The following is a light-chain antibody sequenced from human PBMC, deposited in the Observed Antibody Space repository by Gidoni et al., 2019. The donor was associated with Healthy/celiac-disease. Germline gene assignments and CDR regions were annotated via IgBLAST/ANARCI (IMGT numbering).Light chain of an antibody. V-gene: IGKV3-15*01. J-gene: IGKJ4*01. CDR3: QQYNNWLELT. CDR2: GAS. Sequence: EIVMTQSPATLSVSPGERATLSCRASQSVSSNLAWYQQKPGQAPRLLIYGASTRATGIPARFSGSGSGTEFTLTISSLQSEDFAVYYCQQYNNWLELTFGGXTKVEIK. CDR1: QSVSSN.